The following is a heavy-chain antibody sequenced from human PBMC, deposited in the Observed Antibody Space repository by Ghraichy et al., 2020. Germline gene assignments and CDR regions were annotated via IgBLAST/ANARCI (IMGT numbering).Heavy chain of an antibody. D-gene: IGHD6-13*01. CDR1: GFTFSSYS. J-gene: IGHJ4*02. CDR2: ISSSSSYI. V-gene: IGHV3-21*01. CDR3: AREPVGRIAAAGTGDY. Sequence: GGSLRLSCAASGFTFSSYSMNWVRQAPGKGLEWVSSISSSSSYIYYADSVKGRFTISRDNAKNSLYLQMNSLRAEDTAVYYCAREPVGRIAAAGTGDYWGQGTLVTVSS.